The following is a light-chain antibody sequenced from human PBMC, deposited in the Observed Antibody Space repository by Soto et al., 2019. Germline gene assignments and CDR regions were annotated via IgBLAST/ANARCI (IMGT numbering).Light chain of an antibody. V-gene: IGLV3-21*01. CDR3: QVWDSGSSHVV. CDR1: DIRSKG. Sequence: SYELTQPPSVTVAPGKTASISCGGNDIRSKGVHWYQQKPGQAPVLVIYSDTDLPPVIPERFSGSNSANLATLTISRVEAGDVADYYCQVWDSGSSHVVFGGGTKLTVL. J-gene: IGLJ2*01. CDR2: SDT.